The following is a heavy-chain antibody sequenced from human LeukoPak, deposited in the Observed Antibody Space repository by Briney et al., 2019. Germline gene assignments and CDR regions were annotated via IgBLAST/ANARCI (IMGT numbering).Heavy chain of an antibody. Sequence: SETLSLTCAVSGGPFGHYYWNWIRQSPGKGLEWIGEITHTRRTNYNPVLRSRVTISVDTSRNQFSLKLRSMTAADTAVYYCARGGRWESYSAFDIWGQGTTVSVSS. D-gene: IGHD1-26*01. CDR2: ITHTRRT. CDR3: ARGGRWESYSAFDI. CDR1: GGPFGHYY. J-gene: IGHJ3*02. V-gene: IGHV4-34*01.